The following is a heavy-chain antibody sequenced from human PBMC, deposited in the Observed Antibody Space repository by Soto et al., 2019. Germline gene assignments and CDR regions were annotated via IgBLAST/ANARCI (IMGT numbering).Heavy chain of an antibody. CDR2: INHSGST. J-gene: IGHJ4*02. D-gene: IGHD5-18*01. V-gene: IGHV4-34*01. CDR1: GGSFSGYY. CDR3: ARPDYTTLVRIDY. Sequence: SETLSLTCAVYGGSFSGYYWSWIRQPPGKGLEWIGEINHSGSTNYNPSLKSRVTISVDTSKNQFSLKLSSVTAADTAVYYCARPDYTTLVRIDYWGRGTLVTVSS.